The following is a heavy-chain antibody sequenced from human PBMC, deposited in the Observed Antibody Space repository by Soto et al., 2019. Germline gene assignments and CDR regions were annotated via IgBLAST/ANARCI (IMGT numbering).Heavy chain of an antibody. CDR2: ISYDGSNK. CDR3: ARAEITMIVEGYYFDY. CDR1: GFTFSSYA. D-gene: IGHD3-22*01. Sequence: GGSLRLSCAASGFTFSSYAMHWVRQAPGKGLEWVAVISYDGSNKYYADSVKGRFTISRDNSKNTLYLQMNSLRAEDTAVYYCARAEITMIVEGYYFDYWGQGTLVTVSS. J-gene: IGHJ4*02. V-gene: IGHV3-30-3*01.